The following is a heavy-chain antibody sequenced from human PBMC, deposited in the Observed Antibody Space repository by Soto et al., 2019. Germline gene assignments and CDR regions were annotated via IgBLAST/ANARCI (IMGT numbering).Heavy chain of an antibody. J-gene: IGHJ6*02. CDR2: IYSIGST. D-gene: IGHD2-2*03. CDR1: GGSISGYY. V-gene: IGHV4-59*08. CDR3: ARLNGYCISTNCHGYYGMDV. Sequence: SETLSLTCTVSGGSISGYYWSWLRQPPGKGLEWIGYIYSIGSTNYNPSLRSRVTMSIDTSQDQFSLKLSSVTATDTAVYYCARLNGYCISTNCHGYYGMDVWGQGTTVTVSS.